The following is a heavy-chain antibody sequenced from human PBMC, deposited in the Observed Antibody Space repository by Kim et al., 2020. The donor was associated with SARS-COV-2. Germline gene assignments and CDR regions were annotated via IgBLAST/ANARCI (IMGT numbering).Heavy chain of an antibody. D-gene: IGHD2-2*02. Sequence: GESLKISCKGSGYSFTSYWISWVRQMPGKGLEWMGRLDPSDSYTNYSPSFQGHVTISADKSISTAYLQWSSLKASDTAMYYCARRAGCSSTSCYTELNRYFDLWGRGTLVTVSS. V-gene: IGHV5-10-1*01. CDR3: ARRAGCSSTSCYTELNRYFDL. CDR1: GYSFTSYW. J-gene: IGHJ2*01. CDR2: LDPSDSYT.